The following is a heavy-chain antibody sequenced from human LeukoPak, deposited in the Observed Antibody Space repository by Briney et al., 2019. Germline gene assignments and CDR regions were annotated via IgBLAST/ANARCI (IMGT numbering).Heavy chain of an antibody. J-gene: IGHJ4*02. Sequence: PGGSLRLSCAASGFTFSSYAMHWVRQAPGKGLEWVAVISYDGSNKYYADSVKGRFTISRDNSKNTLYLQMNSLRAEDTAVYYCAKWVVLAATRGIKVFDYWGQGTLVTVSS. V-gene: IGHV3-30-3*02. CDR3: AKWVVLAATRGIKVFDY. CDR2: ISYDGSNK. D-gene: IGHD2-2*01. CDR1: GFTFSSYA.